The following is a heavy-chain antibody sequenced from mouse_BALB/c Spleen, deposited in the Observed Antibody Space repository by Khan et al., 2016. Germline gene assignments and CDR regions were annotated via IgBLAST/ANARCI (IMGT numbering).Heavy chain of an antibody. CDR1: GYTFTSYY. Sequence: VQLQESGAELVKPGASVKLSCKASGYTFTSYYMYWVKQRPGQGLEWIGEINPSNGDTNFNESFKSKATLTVDKSSSTTYMQFSSLTSEDSAVYDCTRAGYDYPFAYWGQGTLVTVSA. J-gene: IGHJ3*01. CDR3: TRAGYDYPFAY. D-gene: IGHD2-4*01. CDR2: INPSNGDT. V-gene: IGHV1S81*02.